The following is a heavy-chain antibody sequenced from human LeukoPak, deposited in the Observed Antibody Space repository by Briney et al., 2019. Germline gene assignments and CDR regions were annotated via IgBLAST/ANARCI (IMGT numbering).Heavy chain of an antibody. CDR1: GYTFTGYY. CDR3: ARGVDLYRNYCDY. D-gene: IGHD3-10*01. Sequence: ASVKVSCKASGYTFTGYYMHWVRQAPGQGLGWMGSINPISGYTNYAQKFQGGVTMTRDTSNSTAYMELSRLRSDDTAVYYCARGVDLYRNYCDYWGEGNPVTVSS. CDR2: INPISGYT. J-gene: IGHJ4*02. V-gene: IGHV1-2*02.